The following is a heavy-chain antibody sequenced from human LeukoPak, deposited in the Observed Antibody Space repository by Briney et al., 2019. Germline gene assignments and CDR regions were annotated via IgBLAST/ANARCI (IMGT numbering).Heavy chain of an antibody. CDR1: GFTFSSYA. D-gene: IGHD2-8*01. Sequence: GGSLRLSCAASGFTFSSYAMSWVRQAPGKGLEWVSAISGSGSTIYYADSVKGRFTISRDNAKNSLYLQMNSLRAEDTAVYYCARDRLVYAPDAFDIWGQGTMVTVSS. V-gene: IGHV3-23*01. CDR3: ARDRLVYAPDAFDI. CDR2: ISGSGSTI. J-gene: IGHJ3*02.